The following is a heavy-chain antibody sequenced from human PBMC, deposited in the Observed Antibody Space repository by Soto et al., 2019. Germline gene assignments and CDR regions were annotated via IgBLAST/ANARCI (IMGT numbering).Heavy chain of an antibody. CDR1: GGSISSYY. CDR3: ARGYCSSTSCFDP. Sequence: SETLSLTCTVSGGSISSYYWSWIRQPPGKGLEWIGYIYYSGSTSYNPSLKSRVTISVDTSKNQFSLKLSSVTAADTAVYYCARGYCSSTSCFDPWGQGTLVTVPQ. V-gene: IGHV4-59*06. D-gene: IGHD2-2*01. J-gene: IGHJ5*02. CDR2: IYYSGST.